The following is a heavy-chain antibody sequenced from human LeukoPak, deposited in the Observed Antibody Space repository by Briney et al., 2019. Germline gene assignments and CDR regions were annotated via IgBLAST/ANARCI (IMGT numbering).Heavy chain of an antibody. J-gene: IGHJ4*02. D-gene: IGHD6-13*01. CDR1: GGSISSYY. Sequence: PSETLSLTCTVSGGSISSYYWSWIRQPPGKGLEWIGYIYYSGSTNYNPSLKSRVTISVDTSKNQFSLKLSSVTAADTAVYYCATYSLGRALVPYFDYWGQGTLVTVSS. CDR3: ATYSLGRALVPYFDY. V-gene: IGHV4-59*08. CDR2: IYYSGST.